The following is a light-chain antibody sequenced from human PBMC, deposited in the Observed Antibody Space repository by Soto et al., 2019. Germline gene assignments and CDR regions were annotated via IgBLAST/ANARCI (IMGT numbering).Light chain of an antibody. J-gene: IGKJ1*01. Sequence: ESVLTQYQGTLSFFPVETVTPSCTASQSVDSTYLAWYQQKPGQAPRLLIYGASSRATGIPDRFSGSGSGTDFTLTISRLEPEDIAVYYCQQYGRSWTFGQGTKVDIK. CDR1: QSVDSTY. V-gene: IGKV3-20*01. CDR3: QQYGRSWT. CDR2: GAS.